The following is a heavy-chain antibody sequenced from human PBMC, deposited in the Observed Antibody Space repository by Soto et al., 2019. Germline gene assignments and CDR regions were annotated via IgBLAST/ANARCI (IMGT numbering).Heavy chain of an antibody. J-gene: IGHJ5*02. V-gene: IGHV1-18*01. CDR3: ARVGNYDFWSGYHNWFDP. D-gene: IGHD3-3*01. CDR1: GYTFTSYC. Sequence: GASVKVSCKAPGYTFTSYCISWVRQAPGQGLEWMGWISAYNGNTNYAQKLQGRVTMTTDTSTSTAYMELRSLRSDDTAVYYCARVGNYDFWSGYHNWFDPWGQGTLVTVSS. CDR2: ISAYNGNT.